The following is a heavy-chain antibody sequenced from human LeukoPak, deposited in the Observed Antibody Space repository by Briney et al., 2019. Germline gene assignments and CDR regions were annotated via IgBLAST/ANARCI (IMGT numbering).Heavy chain of an antibody. CDR3: ARGNWNDVVGYYFDY. CDR1: GYSISSGYY. Sequence: SETLSLTCTVSGYSISSGYYWGWIRQPPGKGLEWILSIYHSGSPYYNPSLKSRVTISVDTSKNHFSLKLSSVTAADTAVYYCARGNWNDVVGYYFDYWGQGTLVTVSS. V-gene: IGHV4-38-2*02. CDR2: IYHSGSP. J-gene: IGHJ4*02. D-gene: IGHD1-1*01.